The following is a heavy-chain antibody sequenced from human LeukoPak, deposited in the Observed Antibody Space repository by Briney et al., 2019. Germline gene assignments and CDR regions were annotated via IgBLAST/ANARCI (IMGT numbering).Heavy chain of an antibody. Sequence: SGGSLRLSCAASGFTLSSYWMHWVRQVPGKGLVWVSRINSDGSNTRYADSVKGRFTVSRDNAKNTLFLQMNSLRTEDTAVYYCVRGIQSWFNGMDVWGQGTTVTVSS. CDR1: GFTLSSYW. V-gene: IGHV3-74*01. D-gene: IGHD3-10*01. J-gene: IGHJ6*02. CDR2: INSDGSNT. CDR3: VRGIQSWFNGMDV.